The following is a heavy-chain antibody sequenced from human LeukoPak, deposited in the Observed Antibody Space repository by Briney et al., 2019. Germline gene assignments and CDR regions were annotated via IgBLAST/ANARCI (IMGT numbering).Heavy chain of an antibody. J-gene: IGHJ4*02. CDR2: INHSGST. Sequence: PSETLSLTCAVYGGSFSGYYWSWIRQPPGKGLEWIGEINHSGSTNYNPSLKSRVTISVDTSKNQFSLKLSSVTAADTAIYYCARHEKVYGASFDYWGQGTLVTVSS. CDR3: ARHEKVYGASFDY. V-gene: IGHV4-34*01. CDR1: GGSFSGYY. D-gene: IGHD2-8*01.